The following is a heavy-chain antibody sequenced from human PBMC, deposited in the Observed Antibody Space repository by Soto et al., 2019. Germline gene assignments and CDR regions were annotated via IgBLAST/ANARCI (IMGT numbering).Heavy chain of an antibody. CDR1: GFTFSDYY. V-gene: IGHV3-11*01. Sequence: PGGSLRLSCAASGFTFSDYYMSWIRQAPGKGLEWVSYISSSGSTIYYADSVKGRFTISRDNAKNSLYLQMNSLRAEDTAVYYCARWKIAVAGLRYSNDAFDIWGQGTMVTVSS. CDR3: ARWKIAVAGLRYSNDAFDI. J-gene: IGHJ3*02. D-gene: IGHD6-19*01. CDR2: ISSSGSTI.